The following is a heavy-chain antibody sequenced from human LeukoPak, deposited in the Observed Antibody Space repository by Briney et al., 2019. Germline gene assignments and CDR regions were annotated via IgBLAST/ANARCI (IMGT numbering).Heavy chain of an antibody. D-gene: IGHD3-22*01. CDR2: TNSGGNT. J-gene: IGHJ3*01. CDR3: GGGYYYKIHSIDL. V-gene: IGHV3-66*01. Sequence: GGSLRLSCAASGFVVSTNYVTWVRQAPGKGLEWVSVTNSGGNTDFADSVGGRFAISRDSSKNILYLQMNSLRAEDTAVYFCGGGYYYKIHSIDLWGQGTMVTVSS. CDR1: GFVVSTNY.